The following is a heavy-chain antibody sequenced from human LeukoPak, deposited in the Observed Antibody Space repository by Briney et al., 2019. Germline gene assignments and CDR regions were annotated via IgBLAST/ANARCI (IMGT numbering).Heavy chain of an antibody. J-gene: IGHJ4*02. CDR2: IYPGDSDT. Sequence: RGESLKISCQTSGYSFTSYWIGWVRQMPGKGLEWMGIIYPGDSDTRYSPSFQGQVTISADKSISTAYLQWSSLKASDTAMYYCARLSQFRGYFDYWGQGTLVTVSS. V-gene: IGHV5-51*01. CDR3: ARLSQFRGYFDY. CDR1: GYSFTSYW.